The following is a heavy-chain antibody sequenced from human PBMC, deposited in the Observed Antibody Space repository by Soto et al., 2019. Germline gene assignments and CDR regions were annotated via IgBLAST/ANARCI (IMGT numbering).Heavy chain of an antibody. J-gene: IGHJ3*02. CDR2: ISGSGGST. D-gene: IGHD3-10*01. V-gene: IGHV3-23*01. CDR3: AKDSRGGAHPMDDAFDI. CDR1: GFTFSSYA. Sequence: GGSLRLSCAASGFTFSSYAMSWVRQAPGKGLEWVSAISGSGGSTYYADSVKGRFTISRDNSKNTLYLQMNSLRAEDTAVYYCAKDSRGGAHPMDDAFDIWGQGTMVTVSS.